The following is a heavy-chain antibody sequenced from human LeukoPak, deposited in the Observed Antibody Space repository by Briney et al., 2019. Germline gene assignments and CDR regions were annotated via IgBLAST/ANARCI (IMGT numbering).Heavy chain of an antibody. D-gene: IGHD3-3*01. CDR2: IYTSGST. Sequence: SETLSLTCAVYGGSFSGYYWSWIRQPAGKGLEWIGRIYTSGSTNYNPSLKSRVTMSVDTSKNQFSLKLSSVTAADTAVYYCAGGDFWSGYAYFDYWGQGTLVTVSS. V-gene: IGHV4-59*10. CDR1: GGSFSGYY. J-gene: IGHJ4*02. CDR3: AGGDFWSGYAYFDY.